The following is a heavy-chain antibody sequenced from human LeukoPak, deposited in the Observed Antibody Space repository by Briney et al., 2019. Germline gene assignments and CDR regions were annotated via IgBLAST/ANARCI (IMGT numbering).Heavy chain of an antibody. CDR2: INGDATTI. J-gene: IGHJ4*02. Sequence: GGSLRLSCAASGFSIRDYWFQWVRQGPEKGLVWVSHINGDATTITYAYSVKGRFTISIDDAKNTVYLQVNSLRAEDTGLYYXXRDKGGLGDYWGQGTLVTVSP. D-gene: IGHD2-15*01. V-gene: IGHV3-74*03. CDR3: XRDKGGLGDY. CDR1: GFSIRDYW.